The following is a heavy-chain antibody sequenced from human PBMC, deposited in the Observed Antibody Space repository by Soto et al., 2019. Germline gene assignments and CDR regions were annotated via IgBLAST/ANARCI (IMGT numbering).Heavy chain of an antibody. Sequence: PGGTLRLSCSASGFCFSHYAMHWVRQAPGKGLQYVSGFSSKGGTTYYADSVEGRFTISRDNSKNTLYLQMSGLRPEVTAVYYCVKEMAPVAIGSVYYCDRMAVWARGT. D-gene: IGHD2-21*01. CDR2: FSSKGGTT. CDR3: VKEMAPVAIGSVYYCDRMAV. V-gene: IGHV3-64D*06. J-gene: IGHJ6*02. CDR1: GFCFSHYA.